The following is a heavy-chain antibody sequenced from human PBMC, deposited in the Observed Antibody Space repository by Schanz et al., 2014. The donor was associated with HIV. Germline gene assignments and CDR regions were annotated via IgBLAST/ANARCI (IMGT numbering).Heavy chain of an antibody. CDR2: ISGSGGSTK. Sequence: EVQLLESGGGVVQPGGSLRLSCEAPGLTFSKYAMSWVRQAPGKGLEWVSGISGSGGSTKYYADSVKGRFTISRDNAKNSLYLQMNSLTPEDTAVYYCARDKKSGNNDGGFDPWGQGTLVTVSS. J-gene: IGHJ5*02. V-gene: IGHV3-23*01. D-gene: IGHD1-26*01. CDR1: GLTFSKYA. CDR3: ARDKKSGNNDGGFDP.